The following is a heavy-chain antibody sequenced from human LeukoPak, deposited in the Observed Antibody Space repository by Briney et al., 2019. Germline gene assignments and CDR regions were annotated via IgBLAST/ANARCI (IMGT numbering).Heavy chain of an antibody. CDR1: GGFISSGGYY. CDR2: IYYSGST. J-gene: IGHJ3*02. Sequence: PSQTLSLTCTVSGGFISSGGYYWSWIRQHPGKGLEWIGYIYYSGSTYYNPSLKSRVTISVDTSKNQFSLKLSSVTAADTAVYYCARPDAHDAFDIWGQGTMVTVSS. CDR3: ARPDAHDAFDI. V-gene: IGHV4-31*03.